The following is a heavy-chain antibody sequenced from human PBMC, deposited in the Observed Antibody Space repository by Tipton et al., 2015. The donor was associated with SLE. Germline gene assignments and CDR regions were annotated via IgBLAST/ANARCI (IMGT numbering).Heavy chain of an antibody. D-gene: IGHD6-6*01. CDR2: ISYDGSNK. J-gene: IGHJ4*02. CDR3: ARALGNSSSEFFDY. CDR1: GFTFSSYA. V-gene: IGHV3-30*04. Sequence: SLRLSCAASGFTFSSYAMHWVRQAPGKGLEWVAVISYDGSNKYYADSVKGRFTISGDNSKNTLYLQMNSLRAEDTAVYYCARALGNSSSEFFDYWGQGTLVTVSS.